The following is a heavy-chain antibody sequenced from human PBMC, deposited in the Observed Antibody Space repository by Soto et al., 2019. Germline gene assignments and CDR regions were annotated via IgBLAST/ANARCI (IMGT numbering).Heavy chain of an antibody. CDR3: ARDLGGWPDY. CDR2: IIPIFGTA. V-gene: IGHV1-69*05. CDR1: GGTFSSYA. Sequence: SVKVSCKASGGTFSSYAISWVRQAPGQGLEWMGGIIPIFGTANYAQKFQGRVTITRDTSASTAYMELSSLRSEDTAVYYCARDLGGWPDYWGQGTLVTAPQ. J-gene: IGHJ4*02. D-gene: IGHD2-15*01.